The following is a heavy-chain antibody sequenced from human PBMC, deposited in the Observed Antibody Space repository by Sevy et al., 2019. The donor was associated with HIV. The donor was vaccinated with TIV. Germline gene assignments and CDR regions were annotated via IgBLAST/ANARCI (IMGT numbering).Heavy chain of an antibody. V-gene: IGHV3-30*18. CDR2: ISYDGSNK. CDR1: GLTLSSCG. CDR3: AKDFTGFYGMDV. D-gene: IGHD3-9*01. J-gene: IGHJ6*02. Sequence: GGSLRLSCAASGLTLSSCGMHWASQAPGKGLEWVAVISYDGSNKYYAESVKGRFTISRDTSKNTLYLQMNSLRAEDTAVYYCAKDFTGFYGMDVWGQGTTVTVSS.